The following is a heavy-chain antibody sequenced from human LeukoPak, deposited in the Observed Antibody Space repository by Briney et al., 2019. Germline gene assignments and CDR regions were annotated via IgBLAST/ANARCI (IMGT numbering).Heavy chain of an antibody. D-gene: IGHD6-13*01. CDR2: IDYSGRT. J-gene: IGHJ4*02. CDR3: ARDRSSSWYPADEGFDY. CDR1: GGSISRFY. Sequence: SETLSLTCTDPGGSISRFYWCCIRQPPGKGLEWIGNIDYSGRTKYNPSLMSRATLLKDAPKNQFSLKLSSVTAADTAVYYCARDRSSSWYPADEGFDYWGQGTLVTVSS. V-gene: IGHV4-59*01.